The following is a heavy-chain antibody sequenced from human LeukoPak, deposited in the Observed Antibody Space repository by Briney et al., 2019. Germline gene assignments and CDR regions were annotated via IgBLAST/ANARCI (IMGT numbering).Heavy chain of an antibody. J-gene: IGHJ6*03. CDR2: IRYDGSNK. V-gene: IGHV3-30*02. Sequence: SGGSLRLSCAASGFTFSSYGMHWVRQAPGKGLEWVAFIRYDGSNKYYTDSVKGQFTISRDNSKNTLYLQMNSLRAEDTAVYYCAKGRGWEASYYYYYMDVWGKGTTVTISS. D-gene: IGHD1-26*01. CDR3: AKGRGWEASYYYYYMDV. CDR1: GFTFSSYG.